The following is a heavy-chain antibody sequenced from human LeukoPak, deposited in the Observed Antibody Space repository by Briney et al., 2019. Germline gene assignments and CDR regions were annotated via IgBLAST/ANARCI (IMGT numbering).Heavy chain of an antibody. Sequence: PGGSLRLSCAASGFTFSSYAMSWVRQAPGKGLEWVSSISGSGISTYYADSVKGRFTISRDNSKNTLYLQMNSLRAEDTAVYYCAKEASLDYSQFDAGFDYWGQGTLITVSS. D-gene: IGHD2-15*01. CDR3: AKEASLDYSQFDAGFDY. CDR2: ISGSGIST. CDR1: GFTFSSYA. V-gene: IGHV3-23*01. J-gene: IGHJ4*02.